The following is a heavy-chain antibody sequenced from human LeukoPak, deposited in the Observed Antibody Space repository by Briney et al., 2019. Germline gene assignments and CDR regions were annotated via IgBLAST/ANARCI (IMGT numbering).Heavy chain of an antibody. D-gene: IGHD2-15*01. CDR3: ARDGLGGWFDP. Sequence: SETLSLTCPVSGGSISSSSYYWGWIRQPPGKGLEWIGSIYYSGSTYYNPSLKSRVTISVDTSKNQFSLKLSSVAAADMAVYYCARDGLGGWFDPWGQGTLVTVSS. J-gene: IGHJ5*02. CDR2: IYYSGST. CDR1: GGSISSSSYY. V-gene: IGHV4-39*02.